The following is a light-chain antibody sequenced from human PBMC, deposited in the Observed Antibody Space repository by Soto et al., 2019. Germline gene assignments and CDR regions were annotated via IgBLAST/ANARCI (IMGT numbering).Light chain of an antibody. CDR3: QSYDSSLSGVL. CDR2: GNS. Sequence: QSVLTQPPSVSGAPGQRVTISCTGSSSNIGADYAVHWYQQLPGTAPKLLIYGNSNRPSGVPDHFSGSRSGTSASLVITGLQAEDEADYYCQSYDSSLSGVLFGGGTKLTVL. V-gene: IGLV1-40*01. CDR1: SSNIGADYA. J-gene: IGLJ2*01.